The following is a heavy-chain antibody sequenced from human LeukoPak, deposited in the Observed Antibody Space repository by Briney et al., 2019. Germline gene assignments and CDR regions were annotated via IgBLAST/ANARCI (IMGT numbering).Heavy chain of an antibody. Sequence: SETLSLTCTVSGDXISNFFWSWIRQPPGKGLEWIGHVHYTGSSNYNPSLKSRVTISVDRSKNQFSLKVSSVTAADTAVYYCARQGDGDYADYWGQGILVTVSS. V-gene: IGHV4-59*08. D-gene: IGHD4-17*01. CDR3: ARQGDGDYADY. J-gene: IGHJ4*02. CDR2: VHYTGSS. CDR1: GDXISNFF.